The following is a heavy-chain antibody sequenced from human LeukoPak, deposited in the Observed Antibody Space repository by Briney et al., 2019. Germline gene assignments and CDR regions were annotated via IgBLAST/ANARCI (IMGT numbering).Heavy chain of an antibody. J-gene: IGHJ1*01. CDR2: IIPIFGTA. CDR1: GGTFSSYA. Sequence: GASVKVSCKASGGTFSSYAISWVRQAPGQGLEWMGRIIPIFGTANYAQKFQGRVTITADESTSTAYMELSSLRSEDTAVYYCARQDSSGYLEYFQHWGQGTLVTVSS. V-gene: IGHV1-69*13. CDR3: ARQDSSGYLEYFQH. D-gene: IGHD3-22*01.